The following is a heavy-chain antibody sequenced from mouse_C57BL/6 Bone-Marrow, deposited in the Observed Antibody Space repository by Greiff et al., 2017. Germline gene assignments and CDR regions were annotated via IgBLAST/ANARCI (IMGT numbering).Heavy chain of an antibody. CDR2: IYPGSGST. CDR1: GYTFTSYW. D-gene: IGHD2-5*01. CDR3: ARYSNYVAWFAY. Sequence: VQLQQPGAELVKPGASVKMSCKASGYTFTSYWITWVKQRPGQGLEWIGDIYPGSGSTNYNEKFKCKATLTVDTSSSTAYMQLSSLTSEDSAVYYCARYSNYVAWFAYWGQGTLVTVSA. J-gene: IGHJ3*01. V-gene: IGHV1-55*01.